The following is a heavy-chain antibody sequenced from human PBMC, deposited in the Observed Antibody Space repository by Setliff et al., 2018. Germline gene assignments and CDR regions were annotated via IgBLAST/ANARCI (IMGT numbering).Heavy chain of an antibody. CDR1: GYSISSGYY. J-gene: IGHJ6*03. CDR2: IYYSGST. CDR3: ARLGGSSTSGGFYYFYYYMDV. V-gene: IGHV4-38-2*01. Sequence: PSETLSLTCAVSGYSISSGYYWGWIRQPPGKGLEWIGSIYYSGSTYYNPSLKSRVTISVDTSKNQFSLNLSSVTAADTAVYYCARLGGSSTSGGFYYFYYYMDVWGKGTTVTVSS. D-gene: IGHD2-2*01.